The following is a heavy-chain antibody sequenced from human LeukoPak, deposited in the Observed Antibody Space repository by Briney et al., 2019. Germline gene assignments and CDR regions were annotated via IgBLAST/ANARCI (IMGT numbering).Heavy chain of an antibody. D-gene: IGHD2-21*02. Sequence: GGSLRLSCAASGFTFSSYAMHWVRQAPGKGLEWVAVISYDGSNKYYADSVKGRFTISRDNSKNTLYLQMNSLRAEDTAVYYCASSSMTQAPDYWGQGTLVTVSS. V-gene: IGHV3-30-3*01. J-gene: IGHJ4*02. CDR2: ISYDGSNK. CDR3: ASSSMTQAPDY. CDR1: GFTFSSYA.